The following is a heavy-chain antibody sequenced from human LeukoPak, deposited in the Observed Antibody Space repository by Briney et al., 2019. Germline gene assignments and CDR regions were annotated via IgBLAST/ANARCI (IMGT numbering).Heavy chain of an antibody. CDR2: ISWDVGST. Sequence: GGSLRLSCAASGFTFDDYTMHWVRQPPGKSLEWVSLISWDVGSTYYADSVKGRFTISRDNSKNSLYLQMNSLRTEDTALYYCAKGVPYWYFDLWGRGTLVTVSS. V-gene: IGHV3-43*01. CDR1: GFTFDDYT. CDR3: AKGVPYWYFDL. J-gene: IGHJ2*01.